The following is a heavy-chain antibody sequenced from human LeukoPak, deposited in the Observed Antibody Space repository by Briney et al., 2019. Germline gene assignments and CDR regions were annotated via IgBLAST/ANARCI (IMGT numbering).Heavy chain of an antibody. J-gene: IGHJ4*02. D-gene: IGHD5-18*01. CDR1: GFTFSTYA. CDR2: IPYDGSNK. CDR3: ASGYSYAYRRCLDY. V-gene: IGHV3-30*14. Sequence: PGRSLRLSCAASGFTFSTYAMHWVRQAPGKGLEWVAVIPYDGSNKYYADSVKGRFTISRDNSKNTLYLQMNSLRAEDTAVYYCASGYSYAYRRCLDYWGQGTLVTVSS.